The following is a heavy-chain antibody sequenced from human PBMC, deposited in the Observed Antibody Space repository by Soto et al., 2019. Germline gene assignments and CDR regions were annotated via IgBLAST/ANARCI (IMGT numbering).Heavy chain of an antibody. V-gene: IGHV1-18*01. D-gene: IGHD6-19*01. CDR3: GVDRLSAVAGRLHY. CDR1: GYPFTSYG. J-gene: IGHJ4*02. CDR2: ISAYNGKT. Sequence: QVQLVQSGAEVKKPGASVKVSCKTSGYPFTSYGINRVRQAPGQGPEWMGWISAYNGKTSYTQKFQGRVTRTTDTSTSTAFMELRRLRSAEPAGYYCGVDRLSAVAGRLHYWGQGTRVTVSS.